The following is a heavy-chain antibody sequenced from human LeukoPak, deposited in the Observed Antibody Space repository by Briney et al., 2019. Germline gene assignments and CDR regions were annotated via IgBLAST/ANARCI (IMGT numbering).Heavy chain of an antibody. CDR1: GFTFSNYE. J-gene: IGHJ4*02. CDR3: AIGNGGYDRTPYYFDY. Sequence: GGSLRLSCAASGFTFSNYEMNWVRQAPGKGLAWVSYISSSGTTIYYADSVKSRFTISRDNAKNSLYPQMNSLRAEDTAVYYCAIGNGGYDRTPYYFDYWGQGTLVTVSS. CDR2: ISSSGTTI. D-gene: IGHD5-12*01. V-gene: IGHV3-48*03.